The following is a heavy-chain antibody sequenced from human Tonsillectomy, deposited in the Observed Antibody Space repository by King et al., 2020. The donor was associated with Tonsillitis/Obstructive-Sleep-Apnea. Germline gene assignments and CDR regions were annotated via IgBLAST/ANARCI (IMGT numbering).Heavy chain of an antibody. J-gene: IGHJ6*03. Sequence: VQLQESGPGLVKPSETLSLTCTVSGGSISSSSYYWGWIRQPPGKGLEWIGSIYYSGSTYYNPSLKSRVTISVDTSKNQFSLKLSSVTAADTAVYYCARHTAGTNLHYYYYYYMDVWGKGTTVTVSS. CDR3: ARHTAGTNLHYYYYYYMDV. CDR2: IYYSGST. V-gene: IGHV4-39*01. CDR1: GGSISSSSYY. D-gene: IGHD1-1*01.